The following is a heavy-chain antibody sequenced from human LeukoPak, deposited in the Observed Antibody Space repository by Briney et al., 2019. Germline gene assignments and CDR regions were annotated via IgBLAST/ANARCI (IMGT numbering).Heavy chain of an antibody. D-gene: IGHD1-26*01. CDR2: IIPIFGTA. CDR1: GGTFSSYA. Sequence: VASVKVSCKASGGTFSSYAISWVRQAPGQGLEWMGGIIPIFGTANYAQKFQGRVTITADESTSTAYMGLSSLRSEDTAVYYCARERFGGSYYGGDDAFDIWGQGTMVTVSS. CDR3: ARERFGGSYYGGDDAFDI. J-gene: IGHJ3*02. V-gene: IGHV1-69*01.